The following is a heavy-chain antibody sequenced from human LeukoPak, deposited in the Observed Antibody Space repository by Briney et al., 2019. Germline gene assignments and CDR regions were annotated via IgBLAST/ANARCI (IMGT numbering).Heavy chain of an antibody. J-gene: IGHJ2*01. V-gene: IGHV1-69*13. CDR2: IIPIFGTA. D-gene: IGHD1/OR15-1a*01. CDR1: GGTFSSYA. CDR3: ARELREHTSLGFDL. Sequence: SVNVSCKASGGTFSSYAISWVRQAPGQGLEWMGGIIPIFGTANYAQKFQGRVTITADESTSTAYMELSSLRSEDTAVYYCARELREHTSLGFDLWGRGTLVTVSS.